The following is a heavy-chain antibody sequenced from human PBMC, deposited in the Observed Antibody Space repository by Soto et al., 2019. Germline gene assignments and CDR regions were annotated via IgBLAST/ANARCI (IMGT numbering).Heavy chain of an antibody. J-gene: IGHJ4*02. Sequence: GASVKVSCKASGYTFTSYYMHWVRQAPGQGLEWMGIINPSGGSTSYAQKFQGRVTMTRDTSTSTVYMELSSLRSEDTAVYYCARDGVGYYYDSSGYYAFDYWGQGTLVTV. CDR3: ARDGVGYYYDSSGYYAFDY. CDR1: GYTFTSYY. CDR2: INPSGGST. V-gene: IGHV1-46*01. D-gene: IGHD3-22*01.